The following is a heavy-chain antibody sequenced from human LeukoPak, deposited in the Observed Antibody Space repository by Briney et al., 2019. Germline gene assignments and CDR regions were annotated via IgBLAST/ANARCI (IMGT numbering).Heavy chain of an antibody. Sequence: ASVKVSCKASGYTFTSYYMHWVRQAPGQGLEWMGWINPNSGGTNYAQKFQGWVTMTRDTSISTAYMELSRLRSDDTAVYYCARGTDYGDYKIDYWGQGTLVTVSS. J-gene: IGHJ4*02. CDR1: GYTFTSYY. CDR2: INPNSGGT. V-gene: IGHV1-2*04. D-gene: IGHD4-17*01. CDR3: ARGTDYGDYKIDY.